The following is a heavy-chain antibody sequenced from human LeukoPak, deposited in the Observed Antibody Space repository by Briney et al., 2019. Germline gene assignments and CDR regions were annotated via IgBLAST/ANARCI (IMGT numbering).Heavy chain of an antibody. Sequence: GGSLRLSCAVSGFTLSNNSMNWVRQAPGKGLEYVSSISSSSSHIYYADSVKGRFTISRDNTKSSLYLQMNSLRAEDMAVYYCARGYCGGDCYGDWGQGTLVTVSS. CDR2: ISSSSSHI. J-gene: IGHJ1*01. CDR3: ARGYCGGDCYGD. V-gene: IGHV3-21*01. D-gene: IGHD2-21*02. CDR1: GFTLSNNS.